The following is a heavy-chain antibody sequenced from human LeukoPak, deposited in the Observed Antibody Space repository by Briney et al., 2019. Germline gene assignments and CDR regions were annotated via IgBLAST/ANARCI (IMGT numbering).Heavy chain of an antibody. J-gene: IGHJ4*02. D-gene: IGHD3-22*01. CDR3: AKTSGVIVVVITVYYFDY. CDR1: GFIFSSYS. CDR2: ITGSGGNT. Sequence: PGGSLRLSCAASGFIFSSYSMSWVRQAPGKGLEWVSVITGSGGNTYYADSVKGRFTISKDNSKNTVYLQMSSLRAEDTAVYYCAKTSGVIVVVITVYYFDYWGQGTLVTVSS. V-gene: IGHV3-23*01.